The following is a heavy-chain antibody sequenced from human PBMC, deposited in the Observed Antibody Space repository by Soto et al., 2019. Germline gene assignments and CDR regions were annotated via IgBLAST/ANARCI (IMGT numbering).Heavy chain of an antibody. J-gene: IGHJ4*02. Sequence: SETLSLTCAVYGGSFSGYYWTWIGQPPGTGLEWIGEINHSGSTNYNPSLKSRVTISVDTSTNQFSLKLTSVTAADTAVYYCDRDKITGLFDYWGQGTLVTVS. CDR2: INHSGST. D-gene: IGHD2-8*02. V-gene: IGHV4-34*01. CDR3: DRDKITGLFDY. CDR1: GGSFSGYY.